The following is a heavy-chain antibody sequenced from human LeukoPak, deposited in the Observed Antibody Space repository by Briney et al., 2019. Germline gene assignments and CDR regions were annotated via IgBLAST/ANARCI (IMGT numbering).Heavy chain of an antibody. D-gene: IGHD3-22*01. Sequence: PGGSLRLSCAASGFTFSSYAMSWVRQAPGKGLEWVSAISGSGGSTYYADSVKGRFTISRDNSKNTLYLQMNSLRAEDTAVYYCAKAISMIVVIRQAEYFQHWGQGTLVTVSS. CDR1: GFTFSSYA. J-gene: IGHJ1*01. V-gene: IGHV3-23*01. CDR2: ISGSGGST. CDR3: AKAISMIVVIRQAEYFQH.